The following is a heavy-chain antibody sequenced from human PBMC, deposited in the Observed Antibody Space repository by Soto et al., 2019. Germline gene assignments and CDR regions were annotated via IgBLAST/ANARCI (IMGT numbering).Heavy chain of an antibody. CDR2: IHYSGSS. CDR1: GGSISTGGYY. D-gene: IGHD1-1*01. Sequence: PSETLSLTCTVSGGSISTGGYYWSWIRQHPGKGLEWIGYIHYSGSSSYNLSLKGRLTISVDTSKNQFSLKLSSVTAADTAVYYCASTRDYFDYWGQGILVTVSS. V-gene: IGHV4-31*03. J-gene: IGHJ4*02. CDR3: ASTRDYFDY.